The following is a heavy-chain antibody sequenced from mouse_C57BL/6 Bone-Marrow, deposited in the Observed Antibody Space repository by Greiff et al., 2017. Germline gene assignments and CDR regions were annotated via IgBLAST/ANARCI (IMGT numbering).Heavy chain of an antibody. CDR2: IDPSDSYT. CDR1: GYTFTSYW. J-gene: IGHJ2*01. CDR3: ARRTYYYGSSPYYFDY. Sequence: QVQLQQPGAELVMPGASVKLSCKASGYTFTSYWMHWVKQRPGQGLEWIGEIDPSDSYTNYNQKFKGKSTLTVDKSSSTAYMQLRSLRSEDSEVYYCARRTYYYGSSPYYFDYWGQGTTLTVSS. V-gene: IGHV1-69*01. D-gene: IGHD1-1*01.